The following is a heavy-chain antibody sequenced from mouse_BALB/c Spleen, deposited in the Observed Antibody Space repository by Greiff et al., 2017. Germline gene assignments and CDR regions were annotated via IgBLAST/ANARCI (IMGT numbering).Heavy chain of an antibody. J-gene: IGHJ2*01. Sequence: QVHVKQSGAELVKPGASVKLSCKASGYTFTSYYMYWVKQRPGQGLEWIGEINPSNGGTNFNEKFKSKATLTVDKSSSTAYMQLSSLTSEDSAVYYCTRGGDGYYLYYFDYWGQGTTLTVSS. V-gene: IGHV1S81*02. CDR2: INPSNGGT. CDR1: GYTFTSYY. CDR3: TRGGDGYYLYYFDY. D-gene: IGHD2-3*01.